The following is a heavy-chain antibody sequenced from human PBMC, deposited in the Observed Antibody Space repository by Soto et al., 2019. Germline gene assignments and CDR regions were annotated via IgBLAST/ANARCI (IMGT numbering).Heavy chain of an antibody. CDR1: GYIFTEYG. CDR3: ARGLGMCSGSARYPAPDAFDI. V-gene: IGHV1-18*01. J-gene: IGHJ3*02. Sequence: ASVKVSCKASGYIFTEYGVNWVRQAPGQGLEWLGWISPYSGDTNYARSLQDRLTMTTDASTNTAYMELRSLRSDDTAVYYCARGLGMCSGSARYPAPDAFDIWGQGTMVTVSS. CDR2: ISPYSGDT. D-gene: IGHD2-15*01.